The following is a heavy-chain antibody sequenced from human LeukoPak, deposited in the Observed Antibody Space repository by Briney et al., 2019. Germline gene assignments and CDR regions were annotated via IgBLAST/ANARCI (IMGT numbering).Heavy chain of an antibody. D-gene: IGHD3-22*01. V-gene: IGHV3-23*01. Sequence: GGSLRLSCAASGFTFSSYAMSWVRQAPGKGLEWVSAISGSGGSTYYADSVKGRFTISRDNSKNTLYLQMNSLRAEDTAVYYCAKDLDPYYYDSSGYSYSFDYWGQGTLVTVSS. J-gene: IGHJ4*02. CDR1: GFTFSSYA. CDR2: ISGSGGST. CDR3: AKDLDPYYYDSSGYSYSFDY.